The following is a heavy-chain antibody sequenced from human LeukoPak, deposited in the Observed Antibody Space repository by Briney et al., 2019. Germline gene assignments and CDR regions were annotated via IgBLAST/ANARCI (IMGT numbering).Heavy chain of an antibody. Sequence: PSETLSLTCAVSDDSFSSHYWTLIRQPPGKGLEWIGYISYIGSTNYNPSLKSRVTISIDTSKNHFSLKLSSVTAADTAVYYCARDLVTVTKGFDIWGQGTMVSVSS. D-gene: IGHD4-17*01. CDR1: DDSFSSHY. V-gene: IGHV4-59*11. CDR3: ARDLVTVTKGFDI. CDR2: ISYIGST. J-gene: IGHJ3*02.